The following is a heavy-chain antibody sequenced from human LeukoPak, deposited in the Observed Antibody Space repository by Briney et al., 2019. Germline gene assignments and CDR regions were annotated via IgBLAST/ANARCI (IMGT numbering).Heavy chain of an antibody. CDR1: GFTFSNYA. Sequence: GGSLRLSCAASGFTFSNYAMSWIRQAPGKGLEWVSAISSSGGSTFYAESVKGRFTFSRDNSKNTLYLQMNSLRADDTAVYYCATAQRGLNWNYQNDYWGQGTLVTVSS. CDR3: ATAQRGLNWNYQNDY. D-gene: IGHD1-7*01. J-gene: IGHJ4*02. CDR2: ISSSGGST. V-gene: IGHV3-23*01.